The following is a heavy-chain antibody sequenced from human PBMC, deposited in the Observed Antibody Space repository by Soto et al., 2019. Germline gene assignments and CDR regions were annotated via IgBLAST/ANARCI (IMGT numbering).Heavy chain of an antibody. CDR3: ARDPGVTNYYFDY. V-gene: IGHV3-33*01. J-gene: IGHJ4*02. CDR2: IWYDGSKQ. CDR1: GFTFSSYG. Sequence: ESGGGVVQPGTSLRLSCAPSGFTFSSYGMHWVRQAPGKGLEWVAVIWYDGSKQYYADSVKGRFTISRDNSKNTLYLQMNSLRAEDTAVYYCARDPGVTNYYFDYWGQGTLVTVSS. D-gene: IGHD3-3*01.